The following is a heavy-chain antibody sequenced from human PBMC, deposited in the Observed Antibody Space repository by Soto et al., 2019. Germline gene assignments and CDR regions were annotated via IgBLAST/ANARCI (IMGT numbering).Heavy chain of an antibody. CDR2: IYYTGST. CDR3: ARADTALDY. CDR1: GGSVNSGSYY. J-gene: IGHJ4*02. Sequence: VQLQESGPGLLKPSETLSLTCTVSGGSVNSGSYYWNWLRQPPGKVPEWIGYIYYTGSTKYNPSRKIRVTISADTAKNQFSLNLSSVTAADTAFYFCARADTALDYWGQGTLVSVSS. V-gene: IGHV4-61*01. D-gene: IGHD5-18*01.